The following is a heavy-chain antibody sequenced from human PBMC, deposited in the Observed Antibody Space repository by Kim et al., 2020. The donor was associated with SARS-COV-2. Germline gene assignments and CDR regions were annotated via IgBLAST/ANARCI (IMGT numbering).Heavy chain of an antibody. Sequence: GGSLRLSCAASGFTFSSYDMHWVRQATGKGLEWVSAIGTAGDTYYPGSVKGRFTISRENAKNSLYLQMNSLRAGDTAVYYCARVGSGYALRNHYYYYYGMDVWGQGTTVTVSS. CDR1: GFTFSSYD. J-gene: IGHJ6*02. D-gene: IGHD5-12*01. V-gene: IGHV3-13*04. CDR3: ARVGSGYALRNHYYYYYGMDV. CDR2: IGTAGDT.